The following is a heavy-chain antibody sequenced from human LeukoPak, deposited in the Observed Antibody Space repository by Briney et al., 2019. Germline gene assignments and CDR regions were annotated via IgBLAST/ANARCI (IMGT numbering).Heavy chain of an antibody. D-gene: IGHD6-25*01. CDR2: VSRGGSST. J-gene: IGHJ4*02. Sequence: GGSLRLSCTGTGFSFNMFAINWVRQAPGQGLEWVSGVSRGGSSTNYADSVKGRFTVSRDRSTNTVVLQMNSLSPEDTALYYCAKEQRIRHCSEGVCTEGYYFDYWGQGTLVTVSS. CDR1: GFSFNMFA. CDR3: AKEQRIRHCSEGVCTEGYYFDY. V-gene: IGHV3-23*01.